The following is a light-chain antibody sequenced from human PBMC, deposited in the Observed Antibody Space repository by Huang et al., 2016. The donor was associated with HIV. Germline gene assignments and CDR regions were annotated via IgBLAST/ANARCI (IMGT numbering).Light chain of an antibody. CDR3: QQYNNWPIT. V-gene: IGKV3-15*01. Sequence: EIVMTQSPATLSVSPGERATLPCRASQSVSSNLAWYQQKPGQAPRPLIYGASTRATGIPARFSGSGSGTDFTLTISSLQSEDFAVYYCQQYNNWPITFGPGTKVDIK. CDR1: QSVSSN. CDR2: GAS. J-gene: IGKJ3*01.